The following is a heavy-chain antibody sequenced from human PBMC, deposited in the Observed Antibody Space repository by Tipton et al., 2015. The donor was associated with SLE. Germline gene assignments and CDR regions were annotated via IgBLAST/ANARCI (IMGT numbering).Heavy chain of an antibody. V-gene: IGHV4-34*01. J-gene: IGHJ1*01. Sequence: TLSLTCAVYGESFSEYHWSWIRQPPGKGLEWIGETSHSGNTNYNPSLESRLTISIDTSKNQFSLKLDSVTAADTAVYYCASFPALSWGQGTLVTVSS. CDR1: GESFSEYH. CDR2: TSHSGNT. CDR3: ASFPALS.